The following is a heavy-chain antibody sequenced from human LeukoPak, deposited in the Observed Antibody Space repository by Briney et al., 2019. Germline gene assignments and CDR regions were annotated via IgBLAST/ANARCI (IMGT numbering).Heavy chain of an antibody. CDR2: IYYSGSA. Sequence: SETLSLTRTVSGDSISSSRYYWGWIRQPPGKGLEWIGNIYYSGSASYNPSLKSRVTMSVDTSKNQFSLKLSSVTAADTAVYYCARHSVAGVKLVDYWGQGTLVTVSS. V-gene: IGHV4-39*01. J-gene: IGHJ4*02. D-gene: IGHD6-19*01. CDR3: ARHSVAGVKLVDY. CDR1: GDSISSSRYY.